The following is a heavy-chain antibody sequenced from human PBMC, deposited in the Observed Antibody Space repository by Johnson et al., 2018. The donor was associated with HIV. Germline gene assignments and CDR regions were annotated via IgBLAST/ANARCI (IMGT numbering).Heavy chain of an antibody. CDR2: ISYDGSNK. CDR1: GFTFSSYG. V-gene: IGHV3-30*03. J-gene: IGHJ3*02. Sequence: QVQLVESGGGVVQPGRSLRLSCAVSGFTFSSYGMHWVRRAPGKGLEWVAVISYDGSNKYYADSVKGRFTISRDNSKNTLYLQMNSLRVEDTAVYYCARDLGWLQSGDAFDIWGRGTMLTVSS. CDR3: ARDLGWLQSGDAFDI. D-gene: IGHD5-24*01.